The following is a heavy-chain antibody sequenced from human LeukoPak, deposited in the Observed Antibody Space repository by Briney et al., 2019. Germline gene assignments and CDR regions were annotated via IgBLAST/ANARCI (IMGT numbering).Heavy chain of an antibody. CDR3: AAGGGAAPAPFDP. Sequence: PSETLSLTCTVSGGSIAGGGDYWTWIRQLPGKGLEWIGYIYYRGRPYYNPSLMSRVAMSIDTSKNQFSLILSAVTAVDTAIYYCAAGGGAAPAPFDPWGQGILVTVSS. CDR1: GGSIAGGGDY. V-gene: IGHV4-31*03. CDR2: IYYRGRP. D-gene: IGHD6-25*01. J-gene: IGHJ5*02.